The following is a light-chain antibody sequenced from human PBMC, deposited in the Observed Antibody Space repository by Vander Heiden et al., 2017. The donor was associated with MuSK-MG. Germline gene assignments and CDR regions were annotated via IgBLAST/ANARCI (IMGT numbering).Light chain of an antibody. Sequence: IQMTQSPSSLSASVGDRVTITCRASQSISSYLNWYQQKPGKAPKLLIYAASSLQSGVPSRFSGSGSGTDFTLTISSLQPEDFATYYCQQSYSTPPCTFGGGTKVEIK. V-gene: IGKV1-39*01. CDR1: QSISSY. CDR2: AAS. J-gene: IGKJ4*01. CDR3: QQSYSTPPCT.